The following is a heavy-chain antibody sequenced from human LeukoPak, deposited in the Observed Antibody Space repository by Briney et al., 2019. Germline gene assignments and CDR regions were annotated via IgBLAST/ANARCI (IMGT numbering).Heavy chain of an antibody. CDR1: GFTFSAYA. D-gene: IGHD2-15*01. CDR3: VKQPYCSGGSCYPGDY. J-gene: IGHJ4*02. CDR2: ISNNGGSS. Sequence: PGGSLRLSCSASGFTFSAYAMYWVRQAPGKGLEYVSGISNNGGSSFYADSVKGRFTISRDNSKNTLYLQMSSLRAEDTAVYYCVKQPYCSGGSCYPGDYWGQGTLVTVSS. V-gene: IGHV3-64D*09.